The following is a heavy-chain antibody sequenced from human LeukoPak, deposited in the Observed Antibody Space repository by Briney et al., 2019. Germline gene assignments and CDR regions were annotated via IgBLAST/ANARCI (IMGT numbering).Heavy chain of an antibody. Sequence: GGSLRLSCAASGFPFSSYAMSWVRQAPGKGLEWVSAISGSCGSTYYADSVKGRFTISRDNSKNTLYLQMNSLRAEDTAVYYCGRGRYYGSGSYYHTGNYFDYWGQGTLVTVSS. CDR3: GRGRYYGSGSYYHTGNYFDY. D-gene: IGHD3-10*01. CDR2: ISGSCGST. V-gene: IGHV3-23*01. J-gene: IGHJ4*02. CDR1: GFPFSSYA.